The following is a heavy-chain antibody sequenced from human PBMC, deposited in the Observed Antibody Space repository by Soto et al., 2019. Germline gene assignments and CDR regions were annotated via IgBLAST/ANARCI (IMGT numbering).Heavy chain of an antibody. CDR3: AKGLSSSYYFDY. CDR2: ISWDGGST. CDR1: GFTFGDYT. V-gene: IGHV3-43*01. J-gene: IGHJ4*02. Sequence: GGSLRLSCAASGFTFGDYTMHWVRQAPGKGLEWVSIISWDGGSTYYADSVKGRFTISRDNSKNPLYLQMNSLRTEDNALYYSAKGLSSSYYFDYWGQGTLVTVSS. D-gene: IGHD6-6*01.